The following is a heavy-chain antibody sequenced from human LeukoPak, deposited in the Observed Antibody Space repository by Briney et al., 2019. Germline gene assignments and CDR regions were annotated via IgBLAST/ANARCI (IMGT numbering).Heavy chain of an antibody. J-gene: IGHJ6*03. D-gene: IGHD3-22*01. CDR3: TRGSIAYYYMDV. V-gene: IGHV4-59*01. Sequence: PSETLSLTCTVSGGSISSYYWSWIRQPPGKGLEWIGNIYYSGSTNYNHSLKSRVTISVDTSKNQFSLKLSSVTAADTAVYYCTRGSIAYYYMDVWGKGTTVTISS. CDR2: IYYSGST. CDR1: GGSISSYY.